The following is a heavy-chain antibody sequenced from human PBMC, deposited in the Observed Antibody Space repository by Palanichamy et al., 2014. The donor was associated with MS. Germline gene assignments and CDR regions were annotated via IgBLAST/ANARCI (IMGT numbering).Heavy chain of an antibody. CDR3: AKMGLRLGSDY. CDR1: GFTFSTCA. D-gene: IGHD3-16*01. Sequence: EVRLLESGGGLLQPGGSLRLSCAASGFTFSTCAMSWVRQAPGKGLQWVSTITNSGGATYYADAVKGRFTISRDNSKNTLYLQMNSLRAEDTAVYYCAKMGLRLGSDYWGQGTLVTVSS. V-gene: IGHV3-23*01. CDR2: ITNSGGAT. J-gene: IGHJ4*02.